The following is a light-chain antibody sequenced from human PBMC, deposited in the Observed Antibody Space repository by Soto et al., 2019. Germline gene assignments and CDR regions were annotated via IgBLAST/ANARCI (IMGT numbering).Light chain of an antibody. CDR3: QQSYSAPYT. CDR1: QSISTY. CDR2: AAS. J-gene: IGKJ2*01. V-gene: IGKV1-39*01. Sequence: DIQMTQSPSSLSASVGDRVTITCRASQSISTYLNWYHQKPGKAPRLLIYAASSLQSGVPSTFSGSGSGTDFTLTISSLQPEDFATYYCQQSYSAPYTFGQGTKVDI.